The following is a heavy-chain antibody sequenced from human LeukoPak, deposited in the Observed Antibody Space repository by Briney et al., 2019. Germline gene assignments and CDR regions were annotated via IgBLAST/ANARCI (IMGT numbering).Heavy chain of an antibody. CDR3: ARDPSRAPAAPDY. CDR1: GYTFSSYG. V-gene: IGHV1-18*01. D-gene: IGHD2-2*01. CDR2: ISAYNGNT. Sequence: ASVKVSCKPSGYTFSSYGITWGRQAPRQGLEWMGWISAYNGNTNYTQKLQGRVTTTTDTSTSTAFMALRGLRSHDTAVYYCARDPSRAPAAPDYWGQGTLVTVSS. J-gene: IGHJ4*02.